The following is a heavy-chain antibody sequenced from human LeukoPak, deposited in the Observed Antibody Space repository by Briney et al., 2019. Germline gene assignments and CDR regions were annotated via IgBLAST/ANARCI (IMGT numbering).Heavy chain of an antibody. J-gene: IGHJ4*02. D-gene: IGHD3-10*01. CDR3: ARDQAGSGHYADY. V-gene: IGHV3-30*02. CDR1: GFTFSSYA. Sequence: PGGSLRLSCAASGFTFSSYAMSWVRQAPGKGLEWLAYIRYDGSSKNYADFVKGRFTISRDYSKNTLYLHMNSLRAEDTAVYYCARDQAGSGHYADYWGQGTLVTVSS. CDR2: IRYDGSSK.